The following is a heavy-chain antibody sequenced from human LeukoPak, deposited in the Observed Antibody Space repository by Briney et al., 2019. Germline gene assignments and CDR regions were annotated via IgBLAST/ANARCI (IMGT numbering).Heavy chain of an antibody. CDR2: MNPNSGNT. CDR1: VYTFTTYD. J-gene: IGHJ4*02. V-gene: IGHV1-8*01. D-gene: IGHD5-18*01. Sequence: GASVTVSFTPSVYTFTTYDINWVRQATGHRREGMGWMNPNSGNTGYAQKFQGRVTMTRNTSISTAYMELSSLRSEDTAVYYCARGIAMASPFDYWGQGTVVTVSS. CDR3: ARGIAMASPFDY.